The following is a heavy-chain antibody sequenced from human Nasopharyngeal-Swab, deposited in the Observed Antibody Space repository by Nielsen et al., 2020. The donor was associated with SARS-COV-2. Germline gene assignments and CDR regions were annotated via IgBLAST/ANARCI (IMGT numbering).Heavy chain of an antibody. Sequence: GESLKISCAASGFTFSNAWMNWVRQAPGKGLEWVGRIKSKTDGGTTDYAAPVKGRFTVSRDDSKNTLYLQMNNLKTEDTAVYYCTTDFPSQYFYYYMDVWGKGTTVTVSS. J-gene: IGHJ6*03. CDR2: IKSKTDGGTT. CDR3: TTDFPSQYFYYYMDV. V-gene: IGHV3-15*07. CDR1: GFTFSNAW.